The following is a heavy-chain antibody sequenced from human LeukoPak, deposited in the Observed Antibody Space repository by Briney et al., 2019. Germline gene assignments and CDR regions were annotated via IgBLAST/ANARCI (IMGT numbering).Heavy chain of an antibody. J-gene: IGHJ4*02. CDR3: ARGMSHHGDY. Sequence: GSLRLSCAASGFTFSSYAMSWVRQPPGKGLEWIGYIYYSGSTNYNPSLKSRVTISVDTSKNQFSLKLSSVTAADTAVYYCARGMSHHGDYWGQGTLVTVSS. CDR2: IYYSGST. CDR1: GFTFSSYA. V-gene: IGHV4-59*01.